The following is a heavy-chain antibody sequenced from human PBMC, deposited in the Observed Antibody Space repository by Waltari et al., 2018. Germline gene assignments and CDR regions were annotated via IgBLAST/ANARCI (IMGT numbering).Heavy chain of an antibody. J-gene: IGHJ3*02. CDR2: IYYSGST. V-gene: IGHV4-39*01. CDR1: GGSISSSSYY. D-gene: IGHD4-17*01. CDR3: ARYGDYCDAFDI. Sequence: QLQLQESGPGLVKPSETLSLTCTVSGGSISSSSYYWGWIRQPPGKGLEWIGSIYYSGSTYYNPSLKSRVTISVDTSKNQFSLKLSSVTAADTAVYYCARYGDYCDAFDIWGQGTMVTVSS.